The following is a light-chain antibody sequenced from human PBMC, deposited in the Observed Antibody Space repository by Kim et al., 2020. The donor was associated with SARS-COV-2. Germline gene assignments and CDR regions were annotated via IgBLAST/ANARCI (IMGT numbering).Light chain of an antibody. Sequence: VPPGQPASITCSGDKLGDKCACCYQQKPGQSPVLVIYQDSKRPSGIPARFSGSNSGNTATLTISGTQAMDEADYYCQAWDSSTVVFGGGTQLTVL. CDR3: QAWDSSTVV. J-gene: IGLJ2*01. V-gene: IGLV3-1*01. CDR2: QDS. CDR1: KLGDKC.